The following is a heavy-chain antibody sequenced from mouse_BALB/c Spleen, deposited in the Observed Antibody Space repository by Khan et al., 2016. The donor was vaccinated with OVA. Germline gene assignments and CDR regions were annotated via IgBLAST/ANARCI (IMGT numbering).Heavy chain of an antibody. J-gene: IGHJ3*01. Sequence: EVQLQESGGDLVKPGGSLKLSCAASGFTFSTYGMPWVRQAPDKRLEWVATVSTGGSYTYYPDSVKGRFTIPRDNAKNTLYLQMSVIRSEETAMFYCTSLAYYYDSEGFAYWGQGTLVTVSA. CDR3: TSLAYYYDSEGFAY. D-gene: IGHD1-1*01. CDR1: GFTFSTYG. CDR2: VSTGGSYT. V-gene: IGHV5-6*01.